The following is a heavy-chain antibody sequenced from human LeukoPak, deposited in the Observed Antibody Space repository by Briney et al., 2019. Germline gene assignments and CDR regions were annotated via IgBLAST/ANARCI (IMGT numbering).Heavy chain of an antibody. CDR2: IYYSGST. CDR1: GGSISSSSYY. J-gene: IGHJ4*02. V-gene: IGHV4-39*07. CDR3: ARDRGLWFGELVVI. D-gene: IGHD3-10*01. Sequence: PSETLSLTCTVSGGSISSSSYYWGWIRQPPGKGLEWIGSIYYSGSTYYNPSLKSRVTISVDTSKNQFSLKLSSVTAADTAVYYCARDRGLWFGELVVIGGQGTLVTVSS.